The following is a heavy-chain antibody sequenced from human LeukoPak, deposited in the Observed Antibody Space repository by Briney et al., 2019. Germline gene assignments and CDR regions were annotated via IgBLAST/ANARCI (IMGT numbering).Heavy chain of an antibody. CDR1: GYTFTSYD. J-gene: IGHJ5*02. D-gene: IGHD6-13*01. CDR2: MNPNSGNT. CDR3: ARGRMAAAGHGP. V-gene: IGHV1-8*01. Sequence: ASVKVSCKASGYTFTSYDINWVRQATGQGLEWMGWMNPNSGNTGYAQKFQGRVTMTRNTSISTAYMELSSLRSEDTAVYYCARGRMAAAGHGPWGQGTLVTVSS.